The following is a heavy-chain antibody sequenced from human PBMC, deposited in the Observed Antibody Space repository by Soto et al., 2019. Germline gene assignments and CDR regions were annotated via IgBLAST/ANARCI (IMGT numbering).Heavy chain of an antibody. Sequence: SETLSLTCTVSGGSISSYYWSWIRQPPGKGLEWIGYIYYSGSTNYNPSLKSRVTISVDTSKNQFSLKLSSVTAADTAVYYCARGDDFWSGYYIDYWGQGTLVTVSS. CDR2: IYYSGST. D-gene: IGHD3-3*01. V-gene: IGHV4-59*08. J-gene: IGHJ4*02. CDR1: GGSISSYY. CDR3: ARGDDFWSGYYIDY.